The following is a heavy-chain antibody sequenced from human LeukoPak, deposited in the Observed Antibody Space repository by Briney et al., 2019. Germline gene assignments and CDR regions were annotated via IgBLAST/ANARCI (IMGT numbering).Heavy chain of an antibody. CDR1: GGSISRSNW. V-gene: IGHV4-4*02. CDR2: IYHSGST. CDR3: AKEWVEMATKLRGVFDY. Sequence: SGTLSLTCAVSGGSISRSNWWSWVRQPPGKGLEWIGEIYHSGSTNYNPSLKSRVTISVDKSKKQFSLKLSSVTAADTAVYYCAKEWVEMATKLRGVFDYWGQGTLVTVSS. J-gene: IGHJ4*02. D-gene: IGHD5-24*01.